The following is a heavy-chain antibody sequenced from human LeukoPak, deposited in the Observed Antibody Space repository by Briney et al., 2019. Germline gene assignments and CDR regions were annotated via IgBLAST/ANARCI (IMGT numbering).Heavy chain of an antibody. CDR3: ARPRWLFLFDAFDI. D-gene: IGHD3-22*01. CDR1: GGSISSGGYY. Sequence: SETLSLTCTVSGGSISSGGYYWSWIRQPPGKGLEWIGSIYYSGSTYYNPSLKSRVTISVDTSKNQFSLKLSSVTAADTAVYYCARPRWLFLFDAFDIWGQGTMVTVSS. CDR2: IYYSGST. J-gene: IGHJ3*02. V-gene: IGHV4-39*01.